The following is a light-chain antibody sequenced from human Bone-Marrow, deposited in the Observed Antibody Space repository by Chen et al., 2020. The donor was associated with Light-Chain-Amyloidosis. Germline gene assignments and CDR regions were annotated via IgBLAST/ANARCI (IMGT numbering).Light chain of an antibody. CDR2: DDR. V-gene: IGLV3-21*02. J-gene: IGLJ3*02. Sequence: SYVLTQPSSVAVAPGQTATIACGGNNIGSTSVHGYQQTPGQAPLLVVYDDRDRPSGIPERLSGSNSGNTATLTISRVEAGDEADYYCQVWDRSSDRPVFGGGTKLTVL. CDR3: QVWDRSSDRPV. CDR1: NIGSTS.